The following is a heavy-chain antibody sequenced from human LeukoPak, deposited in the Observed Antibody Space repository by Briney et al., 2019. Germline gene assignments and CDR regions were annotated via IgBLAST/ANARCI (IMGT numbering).Heavy chain of an antibody. V-gene: IGHV1-2*02. J-gene: IGHJ1*01. CDR1: GYTFTGYY. D-gene: IGHD1-26*01. CDR3: AREWELLRKYLYH. CDR2: INPNSDGT. Sequence: GASVKVSRKTSGYTFTGYYLHWVRQAPGQGLDWMGWINPNSDGTTYAQNDKSRVTMTWDTSISTAYMELSRLRSDDTAVYYCAREWELLRKYLYHWGQGTLVTVSS.